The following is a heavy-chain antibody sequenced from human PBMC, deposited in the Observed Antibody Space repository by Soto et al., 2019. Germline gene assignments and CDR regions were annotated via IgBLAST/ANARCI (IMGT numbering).Heavy chain of an antibody. CDR2: ISGSGGST. J-gene: IGHJ4*02. CDR3: APLQGYTGLFDY. Sequence: EVQLLESGGGLVQPGGSLRLSCAASGFTFSSYAMSWVRQAPGKGLEWVSAISGSGGSTYYADSVKGRFTISRDNSKNTLYLQMNSLRAEDPAVYYCAPLQGYTGLFDYWGQGTLVTVSS. D-gene: IGHD5-12*01. CDR1: GFTFSSYA. V-gene: IGHV3-23*01.